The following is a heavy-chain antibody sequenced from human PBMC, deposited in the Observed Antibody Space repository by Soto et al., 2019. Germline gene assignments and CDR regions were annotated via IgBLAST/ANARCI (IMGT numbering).Heavy chain of an antibody. CDR3: ARINGGNSVRVDY. D-gene: IGHD2-21*02. Sequence: SETLSLTCTVSGGSISSGDYYWSWIRQPPGKGLEWIGYIYYSGSTYYNPSLKSRVTISVDTSKNQFSLKLSSVTAADTAVYYCARINGGNSVRVDYWGQGTLVTVSS. V-gene: IGHV4-30-4*01. CDR1: GGSISSGDYY. CDR2: IYYSGST. J-gene: IGHJ4*02.